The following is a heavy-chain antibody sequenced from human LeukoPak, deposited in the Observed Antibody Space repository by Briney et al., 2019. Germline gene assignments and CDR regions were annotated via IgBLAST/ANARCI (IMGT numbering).Heavy chain of an antibody. CDR2: ISGSGGST. CDR1: GFTFSDYF. Sequence: RGSLRLSCAASGFTFSDYFMSWIRQAPGKGLEWVSAISGSGGSTYYADPVKGRFTISRDNSKNTLYLQMNSLRAEDTAVYFCAKDPLAAADPNWFDPWGQGTLVTVSS. J-gene: IGHJ5*02. D-gene: IGHD6-13*01. V-gene: IGHV3-23*01. CDR3: AKDPLAAADPNWFDP.